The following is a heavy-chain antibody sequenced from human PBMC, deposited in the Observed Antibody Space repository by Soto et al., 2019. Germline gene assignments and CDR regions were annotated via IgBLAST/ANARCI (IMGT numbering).Heavy chain of an antibody. CDR3: ARVWGGAFDF. J-gene: IGHJ3*01. CDR2: IYYSGNT. CDR1: GGSISSSSYY. D-gene: IGHD3-10*01. Sequence: PSETLSLTCTVSGGSISSSSYYWGWIRQPPGKGLEWIGSIYYSGNTYYNPSLKSRVTISVDTAKNQFSLKLSSVTAADTAVYYCARVWGGAFDFWGQGTMVTVSS. V-gene: IGHV4-39*07.